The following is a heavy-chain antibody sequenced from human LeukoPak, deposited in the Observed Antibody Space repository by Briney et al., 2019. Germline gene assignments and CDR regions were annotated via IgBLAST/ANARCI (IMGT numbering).Heavy chain of an antibody. CDR1: GYSFTSYW. CDR2: IYPGDSDT. J-gene: IGHJ4*02. D-gene: IGHD3-22*01. Sequence: GESLKISCKGSGYSFTSYWIGWVRQMPGKGLEWMGIIYPGDSDTRYSPSFQGQVTISADKSISTAYLQWSSLKAPDTAMYYCARGGYYYDSSGYYRLDYWGQGTLVTVSS. V-gene: IGHV5-51*01. CDR3: ARGGYYYDSSGYYRLDY.